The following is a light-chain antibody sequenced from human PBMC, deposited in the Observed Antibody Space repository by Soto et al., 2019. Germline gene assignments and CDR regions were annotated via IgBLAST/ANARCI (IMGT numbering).Light chain of an antibody. V-gene: IGLV2-14*01. CDR2: EVN. J-gene: IGLJ1*01. Sequence: QSVLTQPASVSGSPGQSITISCTGTSSDVGFYNYVSWYQQHPGKTPKLMIYEVNNRPSGVSNRFSGSKSGNTASLTISGLQAEDEADYYCSSYTTSSTLLFGPGTKVTL. CDR3: SSYTTSSTLL. CDR1: SSDVGFYNY.